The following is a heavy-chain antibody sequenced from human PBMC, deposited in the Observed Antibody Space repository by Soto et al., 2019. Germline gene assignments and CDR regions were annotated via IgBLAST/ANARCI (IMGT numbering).Heavy chain of an antibody. J-gene: IGHJ6*03. CDR1: GFTFSDHY. CDR3: ARGRTNYDFWSGYEYYYYYYMDV. CDR2: ISSSGSTI. Sequence: PGRSLRLSWAASGFTFSDHYMSWIRQAPGKGLEWVSYISSSGSTIYYADSVKGRFTISRDNAKNSLYLQMNSLRAEDTAVYYCARGRTNYDFWSGYEYYYYYYMDVWGKGTTVTVSS. D-gene: IGHD3-3*01. V-gene: IGHV3-11*01.